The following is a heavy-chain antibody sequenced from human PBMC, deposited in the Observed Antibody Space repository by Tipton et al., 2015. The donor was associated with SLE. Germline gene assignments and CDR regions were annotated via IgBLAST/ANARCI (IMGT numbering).Heavy chain of an antibody. Sequence: GSLRLSCAASGFTFSSYAMSWVRQAPGKGLEWVSAISGSGGRTYYADSVKGRFTISRDNSKNTLYLQMNSLRAEDTAIYYCVKLGAAVVYFFDNWGQGTLVTVSS. CDR2: ISGSGGRT. J-gene: IGHJ4*02. D-gene: IGHD3-16*01. CDR1: GFTFSSYA. CDR3: VKLGAAVVYFFDN. V-gene: IGHV3-23*01.